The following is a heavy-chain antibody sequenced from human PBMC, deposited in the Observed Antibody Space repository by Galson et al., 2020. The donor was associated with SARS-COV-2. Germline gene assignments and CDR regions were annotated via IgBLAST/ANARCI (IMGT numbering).Heavy chain of an antibody. J-gene: IGHJ4*02. Sequence: GESLKISCKASGYTFTGYYMHWVRQAPGQGLEWMGWINPNSGGTNYAQKFQGRVTMTRDTSISTAYMELSRLRSDDTAVYYCARAGKLVATPFDYWGQGTLITVSS. CDR1: GYTFTGYY. V-gene: IGHV1-2*02. D-gene: IGHD5-12*01. CDR2: INPNSGGT. CDR3: ARAGKLVATPFDY.